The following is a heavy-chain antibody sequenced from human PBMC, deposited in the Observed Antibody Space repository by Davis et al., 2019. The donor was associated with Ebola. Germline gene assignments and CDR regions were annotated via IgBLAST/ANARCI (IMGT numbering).Heavy chain of an antibody. D-gene: IGHD3-10*01. V-gene: IGHV3-23*01. CDR3: AKGNVLLWFYGMDV. CDR1: GFTFSSYA. J-gene: IGHJ6*02. CDR2: ISGSGGST. Sequence: PGGSLRLSCAASGFTFSSYAMSWVRQAPGKGLEWVSAISGSGGSTYYADSVKGRFTISRDNSKNTLYLQMNSLRAEDTAVYYCAKGNVLLWFYGMDVWGQGTTVTVSS.